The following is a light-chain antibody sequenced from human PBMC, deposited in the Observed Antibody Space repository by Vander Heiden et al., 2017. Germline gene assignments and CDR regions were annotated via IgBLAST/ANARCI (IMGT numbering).Light chain of an antibody. V-gene: IGKV3-15*01. J-gene: IGKJ1*01. Sequence: EIVMTYSLATLSASPGERATISCRASQSVSNMLAWYQQKPGQAPRLLIFGASTRATGIPARFSGSGSGTEFTLTISSLQSEDFSLYYCQQYINLPRTFGQGTKVEIK. CDR1: QSVSNM. CDR2: GAS. CDR3: QQYINLPRT.